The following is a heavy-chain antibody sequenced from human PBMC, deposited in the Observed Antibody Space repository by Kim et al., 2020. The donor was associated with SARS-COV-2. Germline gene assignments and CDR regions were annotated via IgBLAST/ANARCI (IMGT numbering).Heavy chain of an antibody. CDR2: IYHSGST. D-gene: IGHD2-2*01. Sequence: SETLSLTCAVSGGSISSSNWWSWVRQPPGKGLEWIGEIYHSGSTNYNPSLKSRVTISVDKSKNQFSLKLSSVTAADTAVYYCAHIYCSSTSCYPTFDYWGQGTLVTVSS. J-gene: IGHJ4*02. CDR3: AHIYCSSTSCYPTFDY. V-gene: IGHV4-4*02. CDR1: GGSISSSNW.